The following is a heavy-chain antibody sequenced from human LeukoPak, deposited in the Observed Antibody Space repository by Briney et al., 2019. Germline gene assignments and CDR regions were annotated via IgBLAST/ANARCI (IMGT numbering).Heavy chain of an antibody. D-gene: IGHD4-17*01. Sequence: PSETLSLTCTVSGGSISSGGYYWSWIRQHPGKGLEWIGYIYYSGSTYYNPSLKSRVTMSVDTSKNQFSLKLSSVTAADTAVYYCASLSYGDYIMEWGQGTLVTVSS. CDR2: IYYSGST. CDR3: ASLSYGDYIME. CDR1: GGSISSGGYY. J-gene: IGHJ4*02. V-gene: IGHV4-31*03.